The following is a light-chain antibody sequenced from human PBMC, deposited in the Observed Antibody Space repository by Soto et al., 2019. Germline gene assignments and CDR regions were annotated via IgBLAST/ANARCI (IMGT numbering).Light chain of an antibody. V-gene: IGKV3-15*01. J-gene: IGKJ4*01. CDR3: QQYNNWPPELT. CDR1: QSVSSN. Sequence: EMVMTQSPATLSVSPGERATLSCRASQSVSSNLAWYQQKPGQASRLLIYGASTRATGIPARFSGSGSGTEFTLTISSLQSEDFAVYYCQQYNNWPPELTFGGGTKVEIK. CDR2: GAS.